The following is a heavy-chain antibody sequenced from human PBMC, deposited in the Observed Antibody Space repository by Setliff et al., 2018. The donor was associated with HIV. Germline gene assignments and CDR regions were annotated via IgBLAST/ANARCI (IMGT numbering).Heavy chain of an antibody. CDR1: GGSISDYS. CDR3: ARNRGNYRNHSYYFYYYMDV. CDR2: IYTSGST. D-gene: IGHD4-4*01. J-gene: IGHJ6*03. V-gene: IGHV4-4*07. Sequence: SETLSLTCTVSGGSISDYSWSWIRQPAGKGLEWIGGIYTSGSTNYNPSLRSGVTMSVDTSKNQFSLKLSSVTAADTAIYYCARNRGNYRNHSYYFYYYMDVWGKGTTVTVSS.